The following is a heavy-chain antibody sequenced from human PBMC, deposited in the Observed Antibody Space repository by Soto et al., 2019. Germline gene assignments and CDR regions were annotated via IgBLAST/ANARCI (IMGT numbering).Heavy chain of an antibody. J-gene: IGHJ4*02. CDR1: GFTFDDYA. CDR2: ISWNSGRI. Sequence: PGGSLGLSCAASGFTFDDYAMYWVRQVPGKGLEWVSGISWNSGRIGYADSVKGRFTISRDNAKNSLYLQMNSLRPEDTALYYCTKVLPYSSGWSIAFDYWGQGT. CDR3: TKVLPYSSGWSIAFDY. D-gene: IGHD6-19*01. V-gene: IGHV3-9*01.